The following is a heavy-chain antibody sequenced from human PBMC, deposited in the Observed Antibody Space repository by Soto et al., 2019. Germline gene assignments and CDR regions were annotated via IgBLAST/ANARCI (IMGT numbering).Heavy chain of an antibody. Sequence: EVQLVESGGGLVQPGRSLRLSCAASGFTFDDYAMHWVRQAPGKGLEWVSGISWNSGSIGYADSVKGRFTISRDNAKNSLYLQMNSLRAEDTALYYCARVYVVPGAFDYWGQGTLVTVSS. D-gene: IGHD3-16*01. V-gene: IGHV3-9*01. CDR3: ARVYVVPGAFDY. CDR2: ISWNSGSI. J-gene: IGHJ4*02. CDR1: GFTFDDYA.